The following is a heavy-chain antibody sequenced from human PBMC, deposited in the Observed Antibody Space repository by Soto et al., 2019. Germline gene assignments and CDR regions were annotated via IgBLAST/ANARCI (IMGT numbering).Heavy chain of an antibody. Sequence: PGGSLRLSCAASGFTFSNAWMSWVRQAPGKGLEWVGRIKSKTDGGTTDYAAPVKGRFTISRDDSKNTLYLQMNSLKTEDTAVYYCTKDQGTGTTSYYGMDVWGQGTTVTVYS. J-gene: IGHJ6*02. CDR1: GFTFSNAW. CDR3: TKDQGTGTTSYYGMDV. CDR2: IKSKTDGGTT. V-gene: IGHV3-15*01. D-gene: IGHD1-7*01.